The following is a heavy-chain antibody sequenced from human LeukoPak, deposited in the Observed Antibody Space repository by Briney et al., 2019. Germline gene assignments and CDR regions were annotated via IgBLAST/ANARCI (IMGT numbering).Heavy chain of an antibody. Sequence: SETLSLTCTVSGGSISSSSYYWGWIRQPPGKGLEWIGSIYYSGSTYYNPSLKSRVTISVDTSKNQFSLKLSSVTAAVTAVYYCARDQQERWLQYGDAFDIWGQGTMVTVSS. V-gene: IGHV4-39*07. CDR3: ARDQQERWLQYGDAFDI. D-gene: IGHD5-24*01. J-gene: IGHJ3*02. CDR2: IYYSGST. CDR1: GGSISSSSYY.